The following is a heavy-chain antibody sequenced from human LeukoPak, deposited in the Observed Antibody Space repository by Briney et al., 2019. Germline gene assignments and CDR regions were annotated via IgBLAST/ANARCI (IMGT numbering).Heavy chain of an antibody. CDR1: GYTFTGYY. J-gene: IGHJ5*02. D-gene: IGHD2-2*01. V-gene: IGHV1-2*02. CDR2: INPNSGGT. Sequence: ASVKVSCTASGYTFTGYYMHWVRQAPGQGLEWMGWINPNSGGTNYAQKFQGRVTMTRDTSISTAYMELSRLRSDDTAVYYCAREWGPYCSSTSCPYNWFDPWGQGTLVTVSS. CDR3: AREWGPYCSSTSCPYNWFDP.